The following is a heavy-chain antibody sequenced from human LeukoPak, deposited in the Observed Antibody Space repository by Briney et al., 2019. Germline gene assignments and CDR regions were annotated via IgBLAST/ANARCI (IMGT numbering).Heavy chain of an antibody. J-gene: IGHJ5*02. CDR1: GYSFTSYW. CDR2: INPSGGSA. CDR3: ARDSKTSSLADP. D-gene: IGHD2-2*01. V-gene: IGHV1-46*01. Sequence: GESLKISCKGSGYSFTSYWISWVRQAPGQGLEWMGIINPSGGSASYAQKFEGRVTMTRDTSTSTVYMELSSLRAEDTAVYYCARDSKTSSLADPWGQGTLVTVSS.